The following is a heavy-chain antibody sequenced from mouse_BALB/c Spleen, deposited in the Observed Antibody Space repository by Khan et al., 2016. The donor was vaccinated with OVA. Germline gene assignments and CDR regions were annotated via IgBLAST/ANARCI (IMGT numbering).Heavy chain of an antibody. D-gene: IGHD1-1*01. CDR1: GFTFSTYG. CDR3: TRLAYYYDSEGFAY. V-gene: IGHV5-6*01. J-gene: IGHJ3*01. Sequence: EEQLVESGGDLVKPGGSLKLSCAASGFTFSTYGMSWVRQTPDKRLEWVATVSTGGGYTYYPDSVKGRFTISRDNAKNTLYLQMSGLKSEDTAMFYCTRLAYYYDSEGFAYWGQGTLVTVSA. CDR2: VSTGGGYT.